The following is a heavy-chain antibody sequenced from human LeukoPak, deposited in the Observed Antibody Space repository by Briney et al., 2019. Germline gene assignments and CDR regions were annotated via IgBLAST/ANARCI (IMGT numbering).Heavy chain of an antibody. D-gene: IGHD6-19*01. Sequence: GGPLRLSCAASGFTFSSYAMSWVRQAPGKGLEWVAVFLYDGSNQYYADSVKGRFTISRDQSKNTLSLQMNSLRTEDTAVYYCAKGDSSGAFDYWGQGTLVTVSS. J-gene: IGHJ4*02. CDR3: AKGDSSGAFDY. CDR1: GFTFSSYA. V-gene: IGHV3-30*18. CDR2: FLYDGSNQ.